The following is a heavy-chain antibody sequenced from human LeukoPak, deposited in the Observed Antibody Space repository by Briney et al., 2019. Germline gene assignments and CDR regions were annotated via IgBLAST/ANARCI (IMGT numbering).Heavy chain of an antibody. V-gene: IGHV3-15*01. J-gene: IGHJ4*02. CDR3: TTHYRPGSHYNIFDY. CDR1: GFTFSNAW. CDR2: IKSKTDGGTT. Sequence: PGGSLRLSCAASGFTFSNAWMSWVRQAPGKGLEWVGRIKSKTDGGTTDYAAPVKGRFTISRDDSKNTLYLQMNSLKTEDTAVYYCTTHYRPGSHYNIFDYWGQGTLVTVSS. D-gene: IGHD3-10*01.